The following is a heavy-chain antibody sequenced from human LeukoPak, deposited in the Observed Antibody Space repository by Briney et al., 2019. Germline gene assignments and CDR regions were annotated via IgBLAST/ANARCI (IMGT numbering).Heavy chain of an antibody. V-gene: IGHV3-7*01. CDR3: ARVVGAGYFDL. J-gene: IGHJ2*01. Sequence: GGSLRLSCAASGFTFSSYWMSWVRQAPGKGLEWVANINQDGSGKYYVDSVKGRFTISRDNAKNSLYLQMNRLRAEDTAVYYCARVVGAGYFDLWGRGTLGTVSS. CDR2: INQDGSGK. CDR1: GFTFSSYW. D-gene: IGHD1-26*01.